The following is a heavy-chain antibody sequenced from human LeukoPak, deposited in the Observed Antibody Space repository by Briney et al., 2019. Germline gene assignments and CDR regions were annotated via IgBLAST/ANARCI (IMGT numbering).Heavy chain of an antibody. Sequence: ASVKVSCKASGYTFTGYYMHWVRQAPGQGLEWMGWINPNSGGTNYAQKFQGRVTMTRDTSISTAYMELSRLRSDDTAVYYCAREGRWDYYDDSSGPVDYWGQGTLVTVSS. CDR3: AREGRWDYYDDSSGPVDY. CDR1: GYTFTGYY. J-gene: IGHJ4*02. D-gene: IGHD3-22*01. CDR2: INPNSGGT. V-gene: IGHV1-2*02.